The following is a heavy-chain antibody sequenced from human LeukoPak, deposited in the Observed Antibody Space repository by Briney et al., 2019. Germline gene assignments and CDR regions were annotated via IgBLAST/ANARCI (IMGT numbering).Heavy chain of an antibody. CDR2: ISSSSSYI. D-gene: IGHD1-26*01. V-gene: IGHV3-21*01. J-gene: IGHJ6*03. CDR3: ARAYSERYGLGYYYMDV. Sequence: PGGTLRLPCAASGFTFSTYSMNWVRQAPGKGLEWVSSISSSSSYIYYADSVKARFTISRDNAKKSVYLQMNSLRAEDTAVYYCARAYSERYGLGYYYMDVWGKGTTVTISS. CDR1: GFTFSTYS.